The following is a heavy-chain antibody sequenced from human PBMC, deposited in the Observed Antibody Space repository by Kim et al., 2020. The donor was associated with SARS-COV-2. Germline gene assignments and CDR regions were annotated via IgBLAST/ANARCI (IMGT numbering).Heavy chain of an antibody. D-gene: IGHD3-22*01. CDR2: INPSGGST. Sequence: ASVKVSCKASGYTFTSYYMHWVRQAPGQGLEWMGIINPSGGSTSYAQKFQGRVTMTRDTSTSTVYMELSSLRSEDTAVYYCARDSGEQIGSYYYDSSGYFPGGAHAFDIWGQGTMVTVSS. J-gene: IGHJ3*02. V-gene: IGHV1-46*01. CDR3: ARDSGEQIGSYYYDSSGYFPGGAHAFDI. CDR1: GYTFTSYY.